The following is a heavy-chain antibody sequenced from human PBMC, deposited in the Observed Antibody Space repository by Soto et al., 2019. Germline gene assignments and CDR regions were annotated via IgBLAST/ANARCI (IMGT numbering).Heavy chain of an antibody. CDR1: GYSFTSYW. J-gene: IGHJ6*02. CDR3: ERHLGYCSSTSCYTRSYYYGIDV. V-gene: IGHV5-51*01. Sequence: GESLKISCKGSGYSFTSYWIGWVRQMPGKGLEWMGIIYPGDSDTRYSPPLQAQFTISADKSISTAYLQWSSLKASNTAMYYCERHLGYCSSTSCYTRSYYYGIDVWGQGTPVTVSS. D-gene: IGHD2-2*02. CDR2: IYPGDSDT.